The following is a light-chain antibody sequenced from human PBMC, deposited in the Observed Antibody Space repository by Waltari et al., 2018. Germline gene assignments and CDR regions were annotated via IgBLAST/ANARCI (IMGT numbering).Light chain of an antibody. V-gene: IGKV3-20*01. J-gene: IGKJ4*01. CDR3: QQYGSSPPKLT. Sequence: EIVLTQSPGTLSLSPGERATLPCRASQSVSSSYLAWYQQKPGQAPRRLIYGASSRATGIPDRFSGSGSGTDFTLTISRLEPEDFAVYYCQQYGSSPPKLTFGGGTKVEIK. CDR1: QSVSSSY. CDR2: GAS.